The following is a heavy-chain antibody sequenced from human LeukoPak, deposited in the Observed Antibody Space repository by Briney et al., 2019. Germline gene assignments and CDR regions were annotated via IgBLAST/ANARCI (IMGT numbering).Heavy chain of an antibody. D-gene: IGHD3-22*01. CDR2: IIPVGGTT. V-gene: IGHV1-69*05. CDR3: ASRNDSSGYWNYYYYYMDV. Sequence: ASVKVSCKASGGTLSNHAVSWVRQAPGQGLEWMGRIIPVGGTTNYAQKLKGRVTITTDESKSTVYMDLSSLRSEDTAVYFCASRNDSSGYWNYYYYYMDVWGKGTTVTVSS. CDR1: GGTLSNHA. J-gene: IGHJ6*03.